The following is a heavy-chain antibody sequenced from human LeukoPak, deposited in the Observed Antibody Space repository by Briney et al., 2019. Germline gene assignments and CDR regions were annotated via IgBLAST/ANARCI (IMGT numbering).Heavy chain of an antibody. Sequence: ASVKVSCKASGYAFTNYAVSWLRQAPGQTLEWMGWVSAYSGNTNYAQNFHDRVTMTTDTPTTTAYMELRSLTSEDTAVYYCAREGRLMSDTTVHPWGQGTLVTVSP. CDR2: VSAYSGNT. J-gene: IGHJ5*02. CDR1: GYAFTNYA. CDR3: AREGRLMSDTTVHP. D-gene: IGHD2/OR15-2a*01. V-gene: IGHV1-18*01.